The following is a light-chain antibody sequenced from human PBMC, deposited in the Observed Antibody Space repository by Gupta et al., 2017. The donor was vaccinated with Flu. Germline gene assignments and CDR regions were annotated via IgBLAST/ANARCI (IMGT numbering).Light chain of an antibody. CDR2: GTS. V-gene: IGKV3-15*01. CDR1: HSVSNY. J-gene: IGKJ1*01. CDR3: QQYRNWPWT. Sequence: EIVMTQSPVTLSVSPGERATLLCRAKHSVSNYVAWYQQKLGQSPRLLIYGTSTRATGIPVRFSGSGSWTDFTLTISSLESEDFAVYYCQQYRNWPWTFGQGTKVEIK.